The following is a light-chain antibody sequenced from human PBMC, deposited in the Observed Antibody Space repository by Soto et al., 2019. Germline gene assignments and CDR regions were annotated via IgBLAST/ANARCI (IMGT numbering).Light chain of an antibody. CDR1: QSVGSN. CDR3: QQHNDWPRT. CDR2: GTS. Sequence: EVVMTQSPAPLSVSPGESATLSCRSSQSVGSNLAWYQQKPGQPPRLLLYGTSTRATGIPARISGSGSGTEFNLTISGLQSEAFAVYYCQQHNDWPRTFGQRTKVEI. J-gene: IGKJ1*01. V-gene: IGKV3-15*01.